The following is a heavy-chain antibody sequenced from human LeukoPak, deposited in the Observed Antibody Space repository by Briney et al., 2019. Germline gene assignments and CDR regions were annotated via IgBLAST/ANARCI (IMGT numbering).Heavy chain of an antibody. Sequence: SETLSLTCTVSGGSISSSSHYWGWIRQPPGKGLEWIGNIYYSGTTYYNPSLKSRVTISVDTSKNQFSLKLSSVTAADTAVYYCARGLPSCSGGSCYIFDYWGQGTLVTVSS. CDR3: ARGLPSCSGGSCYIFDY. CDR2: IYYSGTT. D-gene: IGHD2-15*01. V-gene: IGHV4-39*01. CDR1: GGSISSSSHY. J-gene: IGHJ4*02.